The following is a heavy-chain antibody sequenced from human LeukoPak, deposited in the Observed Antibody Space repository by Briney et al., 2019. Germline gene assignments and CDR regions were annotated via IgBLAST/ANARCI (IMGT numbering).Heavy chain of an antibody. CDR3: ARDNWNYGSSMDV. CDR1: GGSISRSSYY. D-gene: IGHD1-7*01. CDR2: IYYSGST. V-gene: IGHV4-61*01. Sequence: SETLSLTCTVSGGSISRSSYYWSWIRQPPGKGLEWIGYIYYSGSTNYNPSLKSRVTISVDTSKNQFSLKLSSVTAADTAVYYCARDNWNYGSSMDVWGQGITVTVSS. J-gene: IGHJ6*02.